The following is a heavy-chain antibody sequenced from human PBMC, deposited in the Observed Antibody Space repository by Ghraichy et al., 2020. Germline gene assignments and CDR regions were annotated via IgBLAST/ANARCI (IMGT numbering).Heavy chain of an antibody. CDR1: GFTFSSYA. Sequence: GESLNISCAASGFTFSSYAMHWVRQAPGKGLEWVAVISYDGSNKYYADSVKGRFTISRDNSKNTLYLQMNSLRAEDTAVYYCARGNTYYDFWSGNPPFDYWGQGTLVTVSS. D-gene: IGHD3-3*01. J-gene: IGHJ4*02. CDR3: ARGNTYYDFWSGNPPFDY. V-gene: IGHV3-30-3*01. CDR2: ISYDGSNK.